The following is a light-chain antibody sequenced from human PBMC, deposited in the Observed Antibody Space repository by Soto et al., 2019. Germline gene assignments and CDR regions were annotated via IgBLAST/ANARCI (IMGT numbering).Light chain of an antibody. CDR2: DTS. CDR3: QQRSNWPLT. J-gene: IGKJ4*01. CDR1: QSVSSY. Sequence: EIVLTQSPATLSLSPGERATLSCRASQSVSSYLAWYQQKPGQAPRLLIYDTSNRATGIPARFSGSGSGTGSTLTISTLDPEVFAVYYCQQRSNWPLTLGGGTK. V-gene: IGKV3-11*01.